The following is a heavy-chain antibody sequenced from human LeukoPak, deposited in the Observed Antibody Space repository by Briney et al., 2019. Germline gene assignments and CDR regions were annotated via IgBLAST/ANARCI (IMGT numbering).Heavy chain of an antibody. CDR2: IYYSGST. Sequence: SETLSLTCTVSGGSVSSYYWSWIRQPPGKGLEWIGYIYYSGSTNYNPSLKSRVTISVDTSKNHFSLKLSSVTAADTAVYYCARGQWRIDYWGQGTLVTVSS. V-gene: IGHV4-59*02. CDR1: GGSVSSYY. D-gene: IGHD6-19*01. CDR3: ARGQWRIDY. J-gene: IGHJ4*02.